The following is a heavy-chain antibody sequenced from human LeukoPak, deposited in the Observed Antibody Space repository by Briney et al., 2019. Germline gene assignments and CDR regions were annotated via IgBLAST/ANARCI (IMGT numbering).Heavy chain of an antibody. J-gene: IGHJ4*02. V-gene: IGHV3-30-3*01. CDR2: ISYDGSNK. D-gene: IGHD2-2*01. Sequence: GGSLRLSCAASGFTFSSYAMHWVRQAPGKGLGWVAVISYDGSNKYYADSVKGRFTISRDNSKSTLYLQMNSLRAEDTAVYYCAVDVVVVPAATPLTNWGQGTLVTVSS. CDR3: AVDVVVVPAATPLTN. CDR1: GFTFSSYA.